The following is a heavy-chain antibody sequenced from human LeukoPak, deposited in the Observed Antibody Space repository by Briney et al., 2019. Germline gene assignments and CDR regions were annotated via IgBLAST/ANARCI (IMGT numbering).Heavy chain of an antibody. V-gene: IGHV1-46*03. D-gene: IGHD6-19*01. J-gene: IGHJ4*02. CDR3: AREGSSVYDY. Sequence: ASVKVSCKASGCTFTSYYMHWVRQAPGQGLEWMGIIDPSGGSTSYAQKFQGRVTMTRDTSTSTVCMELSGLRSEDTAVYYCAREGSSVYDYWGQGTLVTVSS. CDR1: GCTFTSYY. CDR2: IDPSGGST.